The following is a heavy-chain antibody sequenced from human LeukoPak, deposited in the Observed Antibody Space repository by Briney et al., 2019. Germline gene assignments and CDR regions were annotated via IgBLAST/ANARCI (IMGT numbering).Heavy chain of an antibody. CDR1: GGSISSGGYS. V-gene: IGHV4-30-2*01. Sequence: PSETLSLTCAVSGGSISSGGYSWGWIRQPPGKGLEWIGYIYHSGSTYYNPSLKSRVTISVDRSKNQFSLKLSSVTAADTAVYYCARVVAGPANCTNGVCFMSDWFDPWGQGTLVTVSS. D-gene: IGHD2-8*01. CDR3: ARVVAGPANCTNGVCFMSDWFDP. CDR2: IYHSGST. J-gene: IGHJ5*02.